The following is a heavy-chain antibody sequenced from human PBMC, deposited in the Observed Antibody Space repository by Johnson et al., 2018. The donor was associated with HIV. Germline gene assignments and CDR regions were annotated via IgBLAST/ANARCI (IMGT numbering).Heavy chain of an antibody. CDR2: ISGSGAST. Sequence: VQLVESGGGLVQPGVSLRLSCAASGFTFGSYVMSWVRQAPGKGLEWVSAISGSGASTYYADSLKGRCTISRDNSKNTLYLQMGSLRAEDMAVYYCAKERHLVRGLLGLRWAMWG. J-gene: IGHJ1*01. CDR3: AKERHLVRGLLGLRWAM. D-gene: IGHD6-6*01. CDR1: GFTFGSYV. V-gene: IGHV3-23*04.